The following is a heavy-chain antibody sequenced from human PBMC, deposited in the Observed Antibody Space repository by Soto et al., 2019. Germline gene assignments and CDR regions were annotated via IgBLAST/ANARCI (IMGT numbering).Heavy chain of an antibody. Sequence: SGPTLVNPTETLTLTCTVSGFSLSNARMGVSWIRQPPGKALEWLAHIFSNDEKSYSTSLKSRLTISKDTSKSQVVLTMTNMDPVDTATFYCARIHYDYIWGSYKYYFDYWGQGTLVTVSS. CDR1: GFSLSNARMG. CDR2: IFSNDEK. V-gene: IGHV2-26*01. CDR3: ARIHYDYIWGSYKYYFDY. J-gene: IGHJ4*02. D-gene: IGHD3-16*01.